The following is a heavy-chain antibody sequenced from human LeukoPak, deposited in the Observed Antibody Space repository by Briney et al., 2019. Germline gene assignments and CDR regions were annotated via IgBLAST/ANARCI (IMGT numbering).Heavy chain of an antibody. CDR1: GFTFSTHE. CDR3: ARVAAWDSSGYLFDY. J-gene: IGHJ4*02. CDR2: INSDGSGT. V-gene: IGHV3-74*01. D-gene: IGHD3-22*01. Sequence: PGGSLRLSCAASGFTFSTHEMNWVRQAPGKGLVWVSRINSDGSGTRYADSVKGRFTISRENAKNTLYLQMNSLRAEDTAVYYCARVAAWDSSGYLFDYWGQGTLVTVSS.